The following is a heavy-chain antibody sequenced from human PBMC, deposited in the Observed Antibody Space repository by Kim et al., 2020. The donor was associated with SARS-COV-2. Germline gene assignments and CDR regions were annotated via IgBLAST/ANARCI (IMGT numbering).Heavy chain of an antibody. CDR2: INWNSGYV. D-gene: IGHD3-10*01. J-gene: IGHJ4*02. CDR1: GFNFGDSA. Sequence: GGSLRLSCAASGFNFGDSAMHWVRQAPGKGLEWVSGINWNSGYVAYADSVKGRFTISRDNAENSLYLQMNSLRPEDTALYYCANVRGHDTSSDYWGQGTLVTVSS. V-gene: IGHV3-9*01. CDR3: ANVRGHDTSSDY.